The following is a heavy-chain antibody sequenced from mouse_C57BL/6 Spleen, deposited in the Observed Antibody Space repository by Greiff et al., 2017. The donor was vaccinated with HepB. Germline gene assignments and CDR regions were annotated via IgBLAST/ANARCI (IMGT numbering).Heavy chain of an antibody. D-gene: IGHD2-2*01. CDR1: GYSITSGYY. V-gene: IGHV3-6*01. CDR2: ISYDGSN. Sequence: EVQRVESGPGLVKPSQSLSLTCSVTGYSITSGYYWNWIRQFPGNKLEWMGYISYDGSNNYNPSLKNRISITRVTSKNQFFLKLNSVTTEDTATYYCARDGYHWYFDVWGTGTTVTVSS. CDR3: ARDGYHWYFDV. J-gene: IGHJ1*03.